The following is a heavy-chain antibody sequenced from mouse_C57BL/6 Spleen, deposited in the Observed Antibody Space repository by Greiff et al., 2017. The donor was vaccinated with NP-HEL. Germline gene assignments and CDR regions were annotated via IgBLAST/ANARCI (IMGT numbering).Heavy chain of an antibody. D-gene: IGHD1-1*01. V-gene: IGHV1-52*01. CDR3: ARWDYYGSSWDCDY. Sequence: QVQLQQPGAELVRPGSSVKLSCKASGYTFTSYWMHWVKQRPIQGLEWIGNIDPSDSETHYNQKFKDKATLTVDKSSSTAYMQLSSLTSEDSAVYYGARWDYYGSSWDCDYWGQGTTLTVSS. CDR1: GYTFTSYW. J-gene: IGHJ2*01. CDR2: IDPSDSET.